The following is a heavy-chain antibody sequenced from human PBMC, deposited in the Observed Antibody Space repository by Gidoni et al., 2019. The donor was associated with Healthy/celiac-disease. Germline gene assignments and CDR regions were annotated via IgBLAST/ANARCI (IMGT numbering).Heavy chain of an antibody. D-gene: IGHD1-26*01. CDR3: AKSPYSYYYGMDV. CDR1: GLTFSSYA. J-gene: IGHJ6*02. CDR2: ISGSGGST. V-gene: IGHV3-23*01. Sequence: EVQLLESGGGLVQPGGSLRLSWAASGLTFSSYAMSWVRQAPGKGLEWVSAISGSGGSTYYADSVKGRFTISRDNSKNTLYLQMNSLRAEDTAVYYCAKSPYSYYYGMDVWGQGTTVTVSS.